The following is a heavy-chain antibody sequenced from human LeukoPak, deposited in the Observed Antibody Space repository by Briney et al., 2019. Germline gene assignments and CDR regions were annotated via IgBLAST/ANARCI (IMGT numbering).Heavy chain of an antibody. CDR3: ARQRAAGVTIDPFDP. V-gene: IGHV5-51*01. CDR1: GYSFTSYW. D-gene: IGHD3-10*01. CDR2: IYPGDSDT. Sequence: GESLKISWKGSGYSFTSYWISWVRQMPGKGLEWIGIIYPGDSDTRYSPSLQGQVSISAATSISTAYLQWSSLKASEPSMYYCARQRAAGVTIDPFDPGGQGTLVTVSS. J-gene: IGHJ5*02.